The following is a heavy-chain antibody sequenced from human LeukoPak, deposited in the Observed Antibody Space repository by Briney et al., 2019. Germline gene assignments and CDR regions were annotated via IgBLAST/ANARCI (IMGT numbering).Heavy chain of an antibody. CDR3: ARHPSSGSHY. V-gene: IGHV4-39*01. CDR1: GDSISNSDYY. CDR2: IYYTGST. D-gene: IGHD1-26*01. J-gene: IGHJ4*02. Sequence: SETLSLTCSVSGDSISNSDYYWARIRQPPGGGLEWIGSIYYTGSTYYPPSLKSRVTISLDMSKNEFSLELNSVTAADTAVYYCARHPSSGSHYCGQGTLVTVSS.